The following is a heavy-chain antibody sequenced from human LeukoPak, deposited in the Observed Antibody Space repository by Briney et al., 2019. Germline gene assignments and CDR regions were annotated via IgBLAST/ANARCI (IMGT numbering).Heavy chain of an antibody. CDR3: ARDQGAWGYGYNFDY. V-gene: IGHV3-11*04. CDR2: ISSSSSTI. CDR1: GFTFGDYY. J-gene: IGHJ4*02. D-gene: IGHD3-16*01. Sequence: GGSLRLSCAASGFTFGDYYMSWIRQAPGKGLEWVSSISSSSSTIYYADSVKGRFTISRDNSKNTLHLQMISLRAEDTAVYYCARDQGAWGYGYNFDYWGQGTLVTVSS.